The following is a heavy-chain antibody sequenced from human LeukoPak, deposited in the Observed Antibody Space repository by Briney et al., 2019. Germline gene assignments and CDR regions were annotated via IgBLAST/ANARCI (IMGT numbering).Heavy chain of an antibody. CDR2: MNPNSGNT. CDR3: AGSLGYCTSNVCYLKY. D-gene: IGHD2-8*01. CDR1: GYTFTSYD. V-gene: IGHV1-8*02. Sequence: ASVKVSCKASGYTFTSYDINWVRQATGQGLEWMGWMNPNSGNTGYAQKFQDRVTMTTDTSTNTAYMELRSLRSDDTAVYYCAGSLGYCTSNVCYLKYWGQGTLVTVSS. J-gene: IGHJ4*02.